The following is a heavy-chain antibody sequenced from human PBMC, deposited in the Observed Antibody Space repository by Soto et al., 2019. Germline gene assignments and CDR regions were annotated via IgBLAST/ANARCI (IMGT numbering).Heavy chain of an antibody. J-gene: IGHJ4*02. CDR2: IYYSGST. CDR1: GGSISSYY. V-gene: IGHV4-59*01. D-gene: IGHD5-12*01. Sequence: PSETLSLTCTVSGGSISSYYWSWIRQPPGKGLEWIGYIYYSGSTNYNPPLKSRVTISVDTSKNQFSLKLSSVTAADTAVYYCAGGSGYTVDYWGQGTLVTVSS. CDR3: AGGSGYTVDY.